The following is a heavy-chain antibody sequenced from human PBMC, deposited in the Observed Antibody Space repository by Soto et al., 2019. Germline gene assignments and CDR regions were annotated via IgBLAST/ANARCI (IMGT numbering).Heavy chain of an antibody. CDR2: ISGSGGST. D-gene: IGHD6-19*01. Sequence: PGGSLRLSCAASGLTFSSYAMSWVRQAPGRGLEWVSAISGSGGSTYYADSVKGRFTISRDNSKNTLYLQMNSLRAEDTAVYYCAKDKKQWLVNNWFDPWGQGTLVTVSS. V-gene: IGHV3-23*01. CDR3: AKDKKQWLVNNWFDP. J-gene: IGHJ5*02. CDR1: GLTFSSYA.